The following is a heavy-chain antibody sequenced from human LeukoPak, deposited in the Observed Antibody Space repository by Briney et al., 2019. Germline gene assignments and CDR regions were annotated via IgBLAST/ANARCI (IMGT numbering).Heavy chain of an antibody. V-gene: IGHV1-18*01. CDR3: AREDYYDSSGSPEDY. CDR1: GYTFTSYG. J-gene: IGHJ4*02. CDR2: ISAYNGNT. Sequence: GASVKVSCKASGYTFTSYGISWVRQAPGQGLEWMGWISAYNGNTNYAQKLQGRVTMTTDTSTSTAYVELRSLRSDDTAVYYCAREDYYDSSGSPEDYWGQGTLVTVSS. D-gene: IGHD3-22*01.